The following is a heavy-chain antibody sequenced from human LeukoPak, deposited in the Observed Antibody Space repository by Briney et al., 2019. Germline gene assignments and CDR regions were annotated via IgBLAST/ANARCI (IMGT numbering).Heavy chain of an antibody. D-gene: IGHD6-13*01. CDR3: ARAGGGSYSSSWYPYYYYGMDV. J-gene: IGHJ6*02. V-gene: IGHV1-2*06. CDR1: GYTFTGYY. Sequence: GASVRVSCKASGYTFTGYYMHWVRQAPGQGLEWMGRINPNSGGTNYAQKFQGRVTMTRDTSISTAYMELSRLRSDDTAVYYCARAGGGSYSSSWYPYYYYGMDVWGQGTTVTVSS. CDR2: INPNSGGT.